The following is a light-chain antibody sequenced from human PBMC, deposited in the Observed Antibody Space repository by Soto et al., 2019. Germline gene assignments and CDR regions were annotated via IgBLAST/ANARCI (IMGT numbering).Light chain of an antibody. CDR1: QSVSSY. Sequence: EIVLTQSPAPLSLSPGKRATLSCRASQSVSSYLAWYQQKPGQAPSLLIHNASNRATGIPARFSGSGSGTDFRLTISSLEPEDFAVYYCQQYNNWPTFGQGTKVDIK. CDR2: NAS. J-gene: IGKJ1*01. CDR3: QQYNNWPT. V-gene: IGKV3-11*01.